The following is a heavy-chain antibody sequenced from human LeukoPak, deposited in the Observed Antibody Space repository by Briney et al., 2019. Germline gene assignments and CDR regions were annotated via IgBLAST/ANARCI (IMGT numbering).Heavy chain of an antibody. D-gene: IGHD6-13*01. Sequence: GESLKISCKGSGYSFTNYWIGWVRQMPGKGLEWMGRIDPSDSYTNYSPSFQGHVTISADKSITTAYLQWSSLSASDTAMYYCARERSSNWYFDLWGRGTLVTVSS. V-gene: IGHV5-10-1*01. CDR3: ARERSSNWYFDL. CDR2: IDPSDSYT. CDR1: GYSFTNYW. J-gene: IGHJ2*01.